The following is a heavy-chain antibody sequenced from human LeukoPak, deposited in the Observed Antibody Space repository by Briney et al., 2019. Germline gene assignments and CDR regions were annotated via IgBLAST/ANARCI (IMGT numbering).Heavy chain of an antibody. D-gene: IGHD3-10*01. Sequence: PVKVSCKASGGTFSSYAISWVRQAPGQGLEWMGGIIPIFGTANYAQKFQGRVTITTDESTSTAYMELSSLRSEDTAVYYCARVWDYYGSGSYYNWFDPWGQGTLVTVSS. CDR2: IIPIFGTA. CDR1: GGTFSSYA. V-gene: IGHV1-69*05. J-gene: IGHJ5*02. CDR3: ARVWDYYGSGSYYNWFDP.